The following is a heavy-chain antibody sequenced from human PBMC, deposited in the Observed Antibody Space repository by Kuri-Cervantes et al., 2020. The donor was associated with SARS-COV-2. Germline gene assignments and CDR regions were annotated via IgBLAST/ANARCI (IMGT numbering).Heavy chain of an antibody. CDR3: AREWFGENYYYYYGMDV. V-gene: IGHV4-34*01. D-gene: IGHD3-10*01. Sequence: SETLSLTCAVSGGSFSGFYWSWVRQSPGKGLEWIGEINHSGSTNYNPSLKSRVTISVDTSKNQFSLKLSSVTAADTAVYYCAREWFGENYYYYYGMDVWGQGTTVTVSS. J-gene: IGHJ6*02. CDR1: GGSFSGFY. CDR2: INHSGST.